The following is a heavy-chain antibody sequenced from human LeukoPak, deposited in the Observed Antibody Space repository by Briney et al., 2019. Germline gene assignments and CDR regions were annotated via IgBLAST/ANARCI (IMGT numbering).Heavy chain of an antibody. Sequence: GGSLRLSCAASGFTFSSYAMAWVRQAPGKGLEWVSAISGSGGSTYYADSVKGRFTISRDNSKNTLYLQMNSLTAEDTAVYYCAKFQGGYNVGDAFDMWGQGTMVTVSS. D-gene: IGHD5-24*01. CDR3: AKFQGGYNVGDAFDM. V-gene: IGHV3-23*01. CDR1: GFTFSSYA. J-gene: IGHJ3*02. CDR2: ISGSGGST.